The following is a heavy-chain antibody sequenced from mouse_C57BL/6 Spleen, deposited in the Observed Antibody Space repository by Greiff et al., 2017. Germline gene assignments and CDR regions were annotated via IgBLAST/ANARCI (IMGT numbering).Heavy chain of an antibody. V-gene: IGHV1-59*01. CDR3: ARSDGNYYFDY. CDR2: IDPSDSYT. D-gene: IGHD2-1*01. CDR1: GYTFTSYW. Sequence: VQLQQPGAELVRPGTSVKLSCKASGYTFTSYWMHWVKQRPGQGLEWIGVIDPSDSYTNYNQKFKGKATLTVETSSSTAYMQLSSLTSEDSAVYYCARSDGNYYFDYWGQGTTLTVSS. J-gene: IGHJ2*01.